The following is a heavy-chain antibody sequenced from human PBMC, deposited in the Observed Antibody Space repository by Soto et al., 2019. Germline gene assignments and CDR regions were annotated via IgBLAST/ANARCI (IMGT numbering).Heavy chain of an antibody. CDR3: AKDPDISGWYQTDLDY. D-gene: IGHD6-19*01. CDR1: GFIFSSFA. V-gene: IGHV3-23*01. J-gene: IGHJ4*02. CDR2: ISNNGGST. Sequence: SPRLSCAASGFIFSSFAMSWVRQAPGKGLEWVSTISNNGGSTYSADSVKGRFTISRDNSKNTLYLQMNSLRAEDTAVYYCAKDPDISGWYQTDLDYWGQGTLVTVS.